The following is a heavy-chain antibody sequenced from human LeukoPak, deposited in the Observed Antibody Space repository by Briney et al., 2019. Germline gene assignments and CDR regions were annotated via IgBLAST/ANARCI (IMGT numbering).Heavy chain of an antibody. J-gene: IGHJ3*02. CDR3: AKGEIGTGRAFDI. D-gene: IGHD1-14*01. Sequence: GGSLRLSCAASGFTFSSYAMSWVCQAPGKGLEWVSAISGSGGSTYYADSVKGRFTISRDNSKNTLYLQMNSLRAEDTAVYYCAKGEIGTGRAFDIWGQGTMVTVSS. CDR1: GFTFSSYA. V-gene: IGHV3-23*01. CDR2: ISGSGGST.